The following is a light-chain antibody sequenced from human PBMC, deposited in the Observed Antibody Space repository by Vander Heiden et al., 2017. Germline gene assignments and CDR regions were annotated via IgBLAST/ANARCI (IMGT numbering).Light chain of an antibody. CDR2: DTA. CDR3: QVWDSGSDGV. Sequence: SYVLPQPPSVSVAPRQTARITCGGTSIGDTGVHWFQQKPGQAPVLVVSDTADRPSGIPDRFSASNSGDTATLTISRVEAGDEADYYCQVWDSGSDGVFGGGTRLTVL. J-gene: IGLJ3*02. V-gene: IGLV3-21*02. CDR1: SIGDTG.